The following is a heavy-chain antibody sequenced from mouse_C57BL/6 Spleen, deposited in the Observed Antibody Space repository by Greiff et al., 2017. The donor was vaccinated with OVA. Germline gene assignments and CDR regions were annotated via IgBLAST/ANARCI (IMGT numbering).Heavy chain of an antibody. J-gene: IGHJ3*01. V-gene: IGHV8-12*01. CDR2: IYWDDDK. D-gene: IGHD1-2*01. CDR3: ARRATAPFAY. Sequence: QVTLKECGPGILQSSQTLSLTCSFSGFSLSTSGMGVSWIRQPSGKGLEWLAHIYWDDDKRYNPSLKSRLTISKDTSRNQVFLKITSVDTADTATYYCARRATAPFAYWGQGTLVTVSA. CDR1: GFSLSTSGMG.